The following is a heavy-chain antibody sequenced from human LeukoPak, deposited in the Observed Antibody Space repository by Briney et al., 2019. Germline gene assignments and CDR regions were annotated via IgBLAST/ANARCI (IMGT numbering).Heavy chain of an antibody. D-gene: IGHD4-11*01. Sequence: SETLSLTCTVSGGSISSYYWSWIRQPPGKGLEWIGHIYYSGSTNYNPSLKSRVTISVDTSKNQFSLKLSSVTAADTAVYYCARDRRYSPSYYYYMDVWGKGITVTVSS. CDR2: IYYSGST. V-gene: IGHV4-59*01. CDR1: GGSISSYY. J-gene: IGHJ6*03. CDR3: ARDRRYSPSYYYYMDV.